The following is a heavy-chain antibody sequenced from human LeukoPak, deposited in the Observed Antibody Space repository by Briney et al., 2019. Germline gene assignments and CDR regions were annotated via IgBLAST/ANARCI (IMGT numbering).Heavy chain of an antibody. J-gene: IGHJ6*03. CDR1: GFTFSSYA. V-gene: IGHV3-30-3*01. CDR3: ARAYYYGSGKISSRHYYYYMDV. CDR2: ISYDGSNK. Sequence: PGGSLRLSCAASGFTFSSYAMHWVRQAPGKGLEWVAVISYDGSNKYYADSVKGRFTISRDNSKNTLYLQMNSLRAEDTAVYYCARAYYYGSGKISSRHYYYYMDVWGKGTTVTVSS. D-gene: IGHD3-10*01.